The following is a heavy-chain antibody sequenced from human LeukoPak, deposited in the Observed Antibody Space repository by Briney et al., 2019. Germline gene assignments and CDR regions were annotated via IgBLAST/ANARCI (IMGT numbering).Heavy chain of an antibody. V-gene: IGHV1-2*02. Sequence: VASVKVSCKASGYTFTGYYMHWVRQAPGQGLEWMGWINPNSGGTNYAQKFQGRVTMTRDTSISTAYMELSRLRSDDTAAYYCAREMAVAGTLYYYYYGMDVWGQGTTVTVSS. CDR3: AREMAVAGTLYYYYYGMDV. CDR2: INPNSGGT. J-gene: IGHJ6*02. D-gene: IGHD6-19*01. CDR1: GYTFTGYY.